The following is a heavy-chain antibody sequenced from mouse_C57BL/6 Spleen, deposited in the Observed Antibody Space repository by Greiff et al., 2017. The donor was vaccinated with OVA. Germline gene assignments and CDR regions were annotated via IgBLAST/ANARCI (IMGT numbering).Heavy chain of an antibody. CDR1: GFTFSSYA. Sequence: EVQVVESGGGLVKPGGSLKLSCAASGFTFSSYAMSWVRQTPEKRLEWVATISDGGSYTYYPDNVKGRFTISRDNAKNNLYLQMSHLKSEDTAMYYCARVGYDQGFFDYWGQGTTLTVSS. CDR2: ISDGGSYT. D-gene: IGHD2-2*01. V-gene: IGHV5-4*01. CDR3: ARVGYDQGFFDY. J-gene: IGHJ2*01.